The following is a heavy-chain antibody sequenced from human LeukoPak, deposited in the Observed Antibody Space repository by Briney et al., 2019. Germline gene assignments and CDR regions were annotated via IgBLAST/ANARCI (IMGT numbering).Heavy chain of an antibody. CDR2: IRYYGSNK. J-gene: IGHJ4*02. D-gene: IGHD3-9*01. V-gene: IGHV3-30*02. CDR3: AKDRVLRHFDWLFDLDY. CDR1: GFTFNNHG. Sequence: GGSRRLSCAASGFTFNNHGMHWVRQAPGKGLEWVTFIRYYGSNKYYADSAKGRFTISRDNSKNTLYLQMNSLRAEDTALYYCAKDRVLRHFDWLFDLDYWGQGTLVTVSS.